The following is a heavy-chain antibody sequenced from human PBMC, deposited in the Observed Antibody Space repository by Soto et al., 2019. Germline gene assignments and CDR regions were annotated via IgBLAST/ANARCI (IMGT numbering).Heavy chain of an antibody. Sequence: PGGSLRLSCAASGFTFSSYAMNWVRQAPGKGLVWVSRINSDGSTTSYADSVKGRFTISRDNAKNTLYLQMDSLRAEDTAVYYCASAKIGDYFQVYWGQGTLVTVSS. D-gene: IGHD4-17*01. CDR2: INSDGSTT. CDR3: ASAKIGDYFQVY. CDR1: GFTFSSYA. J-gene: IGHJ4*02. V-gene: IGHV3-74*01.